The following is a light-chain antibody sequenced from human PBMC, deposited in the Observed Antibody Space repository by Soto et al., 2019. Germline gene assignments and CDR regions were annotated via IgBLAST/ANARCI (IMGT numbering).Light chain of an antibody. Sequence: DIQMTQSPSTLSGSVGDRVTITCRASQTISSWLAWYQQKPGKAPKLLIYKASTLKSGVPSRFSGSDSGTLFTLTITSLQPDDFATYFCQQFHTSPYTFGQGTKLEIK. V-gene: IGKV1-5*03. CDR1: QTISSW. CDR2: KAS. CDR3: QQFHTSPYT. J-gene: IGKJ2*01.